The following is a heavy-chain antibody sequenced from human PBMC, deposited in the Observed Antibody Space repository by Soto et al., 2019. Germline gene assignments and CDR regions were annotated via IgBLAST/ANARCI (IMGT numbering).Heavy chain of an antibody. V-gene: IGHV3-11*01. D-gene: IGHD6-6*01. CDR1: GFTFSDYY. CDR2: ISSSGSTI. J-gene: IGHJ3*02. Sequence: GGSLRLCCAASGFTFSDYYMSWIRQAPGKGLEWVSYISSSGSTIYYADSVKGRFTISRDNAKNSLYLQMDSLRAEDTAVYYCAAEGSSPNAFDIWGQGTMVTVSS. CDR3: AAEGSSPNAFDI.